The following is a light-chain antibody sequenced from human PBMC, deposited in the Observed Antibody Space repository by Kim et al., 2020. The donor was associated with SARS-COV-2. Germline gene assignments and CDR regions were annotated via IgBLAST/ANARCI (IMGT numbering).Light chain of an antibody. CDR2: LEGSGSY. V-gene: IGLV4-60*03. CDR3: ETWDSNTRV. J-gene: IGLJ3*02. Sequence: QPVLTQSSSASASLGSSVKLTCTLSSGLSNYIIAWHQQQPGKAPRYLMKLEGSGSYNKGSGVPDRFLGSSSGADRYLTISNLQSEDEADYYCETWDSNTRVFGGGTQLTVL. CDR1: SGLSNYI.